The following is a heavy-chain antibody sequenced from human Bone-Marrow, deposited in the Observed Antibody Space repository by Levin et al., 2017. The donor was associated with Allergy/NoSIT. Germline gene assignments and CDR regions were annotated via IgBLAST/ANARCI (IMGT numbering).Heavy chain of an antibody. CDR3: AKDKEDCSGGNCDVLGYFYYGMDA. CDR1: GFTFSNYA. Sequence: GESLKISCAASGFTFSNYAMTWVRQAPGKGLEWVSTISFDIATTFYADSVKGRFTISRDNSKNTVYLQMNTVRAEDTAVYYCAKDKEDCSGGNCDVLGYFYYGMDAWGQGTTVTVSS. V-gene: IGHV3-23*01. CDR2: ISFDIATT. J-gene: IGHJ6*02. D-gene: IGHD2-15*01.